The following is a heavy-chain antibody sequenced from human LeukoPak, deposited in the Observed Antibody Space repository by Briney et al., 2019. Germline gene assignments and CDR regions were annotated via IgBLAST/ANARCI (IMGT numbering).Heavy chain of an antibody. Sequence: PSETLSLTCSASGGSLTSSGYYWGWIRQSPGKGLEWIGSIYFNGRPYYNPSLKSRVTISADTSKNQFSLKVTSVTAADSALYYCARHWKYCSVGDGSDNWFDSWGQGTLVTVSS. CDR2: IYFNGRP. J-gene: IGHJ5*01. CDR3: ARHWKYCSVGDGSDNWFDS. V-gene: IGHV4-39*01. D-gene: IGHD2-15*01. CDR1: GGSLTSSGYY.